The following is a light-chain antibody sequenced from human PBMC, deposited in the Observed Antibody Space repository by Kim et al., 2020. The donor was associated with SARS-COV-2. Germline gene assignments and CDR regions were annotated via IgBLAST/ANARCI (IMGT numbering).Light chain of an antibody. J-gene: IGKJ1*01. CDR2: AAS. CDR1: QDISND. V-gene: IGKV1-17*01. Sequence: DIQMTQSPSSLSASVGDRVTITCRASQDISNDLGWYQQKPGKAPKRLIYAASSLQSGVPSRFSGSGSGTEFTLTISSLQPEDFATYYCLQHNSYPLTFGQGTKVDIK. CDR3: LQHNSYPLT.